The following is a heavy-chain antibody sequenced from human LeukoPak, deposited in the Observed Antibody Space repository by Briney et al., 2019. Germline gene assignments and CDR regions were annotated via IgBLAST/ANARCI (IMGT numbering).Heavy chain of an antibody. CDR3: ARLGRSGSCDY. J-gene: IGHJ4*02. V-gene: IGHV4-39*01. CDR1: GGSISSSSYY. Sequence: SETLSLTCTVSGGSISSSSYYWGWIRQPPGKGLEWIGSIYYSGSTYYNPSLKSRVTISVDTSKNQFPLKLSSVTAADTAVYYCARLGRSGSCDYWGQGTLATVSS. D-gene: IGHD1-26*01. CDR2: IYYSGST.